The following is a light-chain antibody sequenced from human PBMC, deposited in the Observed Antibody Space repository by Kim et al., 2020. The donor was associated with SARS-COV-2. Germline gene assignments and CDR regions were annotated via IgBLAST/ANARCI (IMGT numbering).Light chain of an antibody. V-gene: IGLV2-14*01. CDR1: SSDVGGYNY. CDR2: DVS. CDR3: SSYTISSTYV. J-gene: IGLJ1*01. Sequence: QSALTQPASVSGSPGQSITISCTGTSSDVGGYNYVSWYQQHTGKAPKLMIYDVSKRPSGVSNRFSGSKSGNTASLTISGLQAEDEADYYCSSYTISSTYVFGTGTKVTVL.